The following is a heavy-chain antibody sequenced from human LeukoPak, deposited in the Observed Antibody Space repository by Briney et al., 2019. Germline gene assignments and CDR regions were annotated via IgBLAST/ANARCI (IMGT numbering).Heavy chain of an antibody. V-gene: IGHV4-59*01. CDR1: GGSISSYY. J-gene: IGHJ4*02. CDR3: ASAIRYSCLVY. Sequence: SETLSLTCTVSGGSISSYYWSWIRQPPGKGLEWIGYIYYSGSTNYNPSLKSRVTISVDTSKNQFSLKLSSVTAADTAVYYCASAIRYSCLVYWGQGTLVTVSS. D-gene: IGHD5-18*01. CDR2: IYYSGST.